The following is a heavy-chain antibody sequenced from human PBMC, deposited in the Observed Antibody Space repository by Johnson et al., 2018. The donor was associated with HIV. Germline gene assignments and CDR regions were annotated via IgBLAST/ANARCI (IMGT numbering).Heavy chain of an antibody. Sequence: EVQLVESGGGLVQPGGSLRLSCAVSGFAVSTNYMSWVLQAPGKGLEWVSIIYSSGNTIYADSVKGRFTISRDKSKNTLYLQMNSRSAEDTAVYYCARSGGYPNAFDMWGQGTLVTVPA. CDR1: GFAVSTNY. D-gene: IGHD6-13*01. CDR3: ARSGGYPNAFDM. CDR2: IYSSGNT. J-gene: IGHJ3*02. V-gene: IGHV3-66*02.